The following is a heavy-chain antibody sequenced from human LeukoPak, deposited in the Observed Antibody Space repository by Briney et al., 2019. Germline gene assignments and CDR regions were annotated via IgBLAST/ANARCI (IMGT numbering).Heavy chain of an antibody. D-gene: IGHD4-17*01. Sequence: ASVKLSCKTSGYTFTGYYMHWVRQAPGQGLEWMGWINPNSGGTNYAQKFQGRVTMTRDTSISTAYMELSRLRSDDTAVYYCATYGDYVGGYYYYYYMDVWGKGTTVTISS. V-gene: IGHV1-2*02. CDR2: INPNSGGT. CDR1: GYTFTGYY. CDR3: ATYGDYVGGYYYYYYMDV. J-gene: IGHJ6*03.